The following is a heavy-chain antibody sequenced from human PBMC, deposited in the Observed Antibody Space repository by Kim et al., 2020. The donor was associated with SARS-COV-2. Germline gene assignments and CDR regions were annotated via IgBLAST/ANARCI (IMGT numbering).Heavy chain of an antibody. V-gene: IGHV3-30*01. J-gene: IGHJ4*02. CDR3: ARDGSYVDTAMVYYFDY. Sequence: VKGRFTSSRDNSKNTLYLQMNSRRAEDTAVYYCARDGSYVDTAMVYYFDYWGQGTLVTVSS. D-gene: IGHD5-18*01.